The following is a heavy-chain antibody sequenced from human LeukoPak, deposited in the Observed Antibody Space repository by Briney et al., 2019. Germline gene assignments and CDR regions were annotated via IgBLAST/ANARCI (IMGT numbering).Heavy chain of an antibody. CDR2: IIPILGIA. CDR1: GGTFSSYA. CDR3: ARGGPPGSYQLDY. Sequence: SVKVSCKASGGTFSSYAISWVRQAPGQGLEWMGRIIPILGIASYAQKFQGRVTITADKSTSTAYMELSSLRSEDTAVYYCARGGPPGSYQLDYWGQGTLVTVSS. J-gene: IGHJ4*02. V-gene: IGHV1-69*04. D-gene: IGHD1-26*01.